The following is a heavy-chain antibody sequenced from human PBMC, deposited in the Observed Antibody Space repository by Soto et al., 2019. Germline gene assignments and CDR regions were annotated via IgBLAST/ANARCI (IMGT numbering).Heavy chain of an antibody. CDR2: INPNSGGT. CDR1: GYTFTGYY. D-gene: IGHD2-2*01. Sequence: ASVKVSCKASGYTFTGYYMHWVRQAPGQGLEWMGWINPNSGGTNYAQKFQGWVTMTRDTSISTAYMELSRLRSDDTAVYYCARDQGEYRRGRYYYYGMDVWGQGTTVTVSS. CDR3: ARDQGEYRRGRYYYYGMDV. J-gene: IGHJ6*02. V-gene: IGHV1-2*04.